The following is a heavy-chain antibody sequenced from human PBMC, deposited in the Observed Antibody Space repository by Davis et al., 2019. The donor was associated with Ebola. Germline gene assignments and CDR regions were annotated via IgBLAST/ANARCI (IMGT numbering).Heavy chain of an antibody. CDR3: SRHRDTAMVIHYYYYYGMDV. J-gene: IGHJ6*02. Sequence: GESLKISCKGSGYSFTSYWIGWVRQMPGKGLEWMGIIYPGDSYTNYSPSFQGHVTISADKSISTAYLQWSSLKASDTAMYYCSRHRDTAMVIHYYYYYGMDVWGQGTTVTVSS. D-gene: IGHD5-18*01. V-gene: IGHV5-51*01. CDR1: GYSFTSYW. CDR2: IYPGDSYT.